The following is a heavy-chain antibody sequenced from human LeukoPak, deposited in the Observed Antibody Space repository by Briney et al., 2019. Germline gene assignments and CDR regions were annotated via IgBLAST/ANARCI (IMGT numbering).Heavy chain of an antibody. CDR3: ARDLGSAMVRGVRSLDY. V-gene: IGHV1-18*01. D-gene: IGHD3-10*01. CDR2: ISAYNGNT. J-gene: IGHJ4*02. CDR1: GYTFTSYG. Sequence: ASVKVSCKASGYTFTSYGISWVRQAPGQGLEWVGWISAYNGNTNYAQKLQGRVTMTTDTSTSTAYMELRSLRSDDTAVYYCARDLGSAMVRGVRSLDYWGQGTLVTVSS.